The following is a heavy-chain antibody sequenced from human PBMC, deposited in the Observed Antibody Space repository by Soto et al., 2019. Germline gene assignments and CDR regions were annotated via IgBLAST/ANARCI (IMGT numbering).Heavy chain of an antibody. D-gene: IGHD2-21*02. V-gene: IGHV3-23*01. CDR2: ISGSGGST. Sequence: PGGSLRLSCAASGFTFGSYAMSWVRQAPGKGLEWVSGISGSGGSTYYADPMKGRFTISRDNSKNTVYLQMNSLRVEDTAVYFCAKGMAYCGGDCYSGYYYVMDVWGQGTTVTVSS. CDR1: GFTFGSYA. J-gene: IGHJ6*02. CDR3: AKGMAYCGGDCYSGYYYVMDV.